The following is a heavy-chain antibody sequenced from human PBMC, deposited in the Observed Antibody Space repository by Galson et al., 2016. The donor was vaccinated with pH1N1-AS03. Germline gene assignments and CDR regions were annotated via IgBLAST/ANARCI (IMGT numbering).Heavy chain of an antibody. D-gene: IGHD2-15*01. CDR2: VSARGTT. CDR1: GASVSHYASY. V-gene: IGHV4-39*07. J-gene: IGHJ5*02. Sequence: SETLSLTCSVSGASVSHYASYWGWIRQAPGKGLEWIATVSARGTTYHNPSLDSRLTISLDTSKNHFSLTLTSVTAADTAMYYCASDRRDCSGGSGSQDGWFDPWGQGTLVVVSS. CDR3: ASDRRDCSGGSGSQDGWFDP.